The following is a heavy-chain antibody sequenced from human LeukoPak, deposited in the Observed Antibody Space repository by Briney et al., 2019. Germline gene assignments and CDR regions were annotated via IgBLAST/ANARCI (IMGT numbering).Heavy chain of an antibody. CDR3: ARGLPDTAMVEHDY. Sequence: SETLSLTCTVSGGSISSYYWSWIRQPPGKGLEWIGYIYYSGSTNYNPSLKSRVTISVDTSKNQFSLKLSSVTAADTAVYYCARGLPDTAMVEHDYWGQGTLVTVSS. CDR2: IYYSGST. CDR1: GGSISSYY. J-gene: IGHJ4*02. D-gene: IGHD5-18*01. V-gene: IGHV4-59*01.